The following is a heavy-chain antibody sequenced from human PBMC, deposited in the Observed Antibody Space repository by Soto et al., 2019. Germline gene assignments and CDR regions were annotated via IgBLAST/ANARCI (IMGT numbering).Heavy chain of an antibody. CDR2: IVPIFGA. J-gene: IGHJ6*02. CDR1: GGTFSNYG. V-gene: IGHV1-69*12. Sequence: QVQLVPSGAEVKKPGSSVKVSCKSSGGTFSNYGFSWVRQAPGQGLECMGVIVPIFGAEHPQKFQGRVTITADESTNTVFMELRGLRAEDTAVYYCARGGSDYEGSGYYHGQAWGQGTTVTVSS. D-gene: IGHD3-22*01. CDR3: ARGGSDYEGSGYYHGQA.